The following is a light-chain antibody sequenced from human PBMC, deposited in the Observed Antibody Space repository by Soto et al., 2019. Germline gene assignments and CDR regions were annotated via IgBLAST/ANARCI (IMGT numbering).Light chain of an antibody. CDR1: NIAAKN. V-gene: IGLV3-21*02. CDR3: QVWDTSGDHWV. Sequence: SYVLTQPPSVSVAPGQTATITCGGDNIAAKNVHWFQQRPGQAPVLILYDDSVRPSRIPERFSGSNSGNTATLTISRVEAGDEADYYCQVWDTSGDHWVFGGGTKVTVL. J-gene: IGLJ3*02. CDR2: DDS.